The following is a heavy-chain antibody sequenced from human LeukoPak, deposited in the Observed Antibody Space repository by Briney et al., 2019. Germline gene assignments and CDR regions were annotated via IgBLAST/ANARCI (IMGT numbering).Heavy chain of an antibody. CDR3: ARAFGDYGYKHPQYFDY. V-gene: IGHV3-30*02. J-gene: IGHJ4*02. CDR2: IRYDGSNK. CDR1: GFTFSTYG. Sequence: GGSLRLSCAASGFTFSTYGMHWVRQAPGKGLEWVAFIRYDGSNKYYADSVKGRFTISRDNSKNTLYLQMNSLRAEDTAVYYCARAFGDYGYKHPQYFDYWGQGTLVTVSS. D-gene: IGHD5-24*01.